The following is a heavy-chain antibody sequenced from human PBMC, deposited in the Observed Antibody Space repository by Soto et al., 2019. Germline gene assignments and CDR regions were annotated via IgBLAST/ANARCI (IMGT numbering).Heavy chain of an antibody. Sequence: EVQLVESGGGLVQPGGSLRLSCAASGFTFSSYAMHWVRQAPGKGLEYVSGISSNGGSTYYANSVKGRFTISRDNSKNTLYLQVGSLRAEDRAVYYCARSGLPFDYWGQGTLVTVSS. D-gene: IGHD2-21*02. CDR2: ISSNGGST. CDR3: ARSGLPFDY. J-gene: IGHJ4*02. CDR1: GFTFSSYA. V-gene: IGHV3-64*01.